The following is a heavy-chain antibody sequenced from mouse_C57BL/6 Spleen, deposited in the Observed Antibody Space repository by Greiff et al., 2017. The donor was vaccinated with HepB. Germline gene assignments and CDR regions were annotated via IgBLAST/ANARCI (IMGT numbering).Heavy chain of an antibody. CDR3: ARGGVRLREGAMDY. V-gene: IGHV1-82*01. D-gene: IGHD3-2*02. CDR2: INPGDGDT. J-gene: IGHJ4*01. CDR1: GYAFSSSW. Sequence: QVQLQQSGPELVKPGASVKISCKASGYAFSSSWMNWVKQRPGKGLEWIGRINPGDGDTNYNGKFKGKATLTADKSSSTAYMQLSSLTCEDSAVYFGARGGVRLREGAMDYWGQGTSVTVSS.